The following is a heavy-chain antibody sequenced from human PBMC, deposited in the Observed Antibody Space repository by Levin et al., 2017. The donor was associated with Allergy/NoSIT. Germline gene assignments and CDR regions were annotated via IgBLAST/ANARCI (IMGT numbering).Heavy chain of an antibody. Sequence: QPGGSLRLSCVASGVAFSSYSMNWVRQAPGKGLEWISYISSSSSSIDYADSVKSRFTISRDNAKNSLFLQMNSLRDEDTAVYFCAGMKRNIIQAFGIGGQGTMVTASS. J-gene: IGHJ3*02. V-gene: IGHV3-48*02. CDR3: AGMKRNIIQAFGI. D-gene: IGHD1-1*01. CDR1: GVAFSSYS. CDR2: ISSSSSSI.